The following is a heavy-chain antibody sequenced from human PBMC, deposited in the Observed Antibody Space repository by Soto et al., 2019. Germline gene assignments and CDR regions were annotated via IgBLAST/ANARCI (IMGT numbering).Heavy chain of an antibody. J-gene: IGHJ4*02. CDR2: ISSTTNYI. Sequence: VGSLRLSCAASVFTFTRYSMNCVRHSPGKGLEWVSSISSTTNYIYYADSMKGRFTVSRDNAKNSAYLEMNSLSAEDTAVYYCARESEDITSNFHYWGQRTLVTLSS. CDR3: ARESEDITSNFHY. V-gene: IGHV3-21*01. CDR1: VFTFTRYS.